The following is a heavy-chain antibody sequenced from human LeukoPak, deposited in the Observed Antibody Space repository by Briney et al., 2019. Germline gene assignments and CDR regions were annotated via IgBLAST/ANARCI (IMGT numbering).Heavy chain of an antibody. V-gene: IGHV3-11*01. Sequence: GGPLRLSRAPSGFTFSDYYMSWLRQAPGKGLEGVSYISCRGSTIYYADSVKGRFTISRDNAKNSLYLQMNSLRAEDTAVYYCARDGESIGAAAYNGFDPWGKGTLVTVSS. D-gene: IGHD6-13*01. J-gene: IGHJ5*02. CDR3: ARDGESIGAAAYNGFDP. CDR1: GFTFSDYY. CDR2: ISCRGSTI.